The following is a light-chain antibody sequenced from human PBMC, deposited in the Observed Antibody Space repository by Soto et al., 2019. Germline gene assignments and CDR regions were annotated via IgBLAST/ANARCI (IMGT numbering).Light chain of an antibody. Sequence: DIQMTHSLSSLSASVGDKLTITCRSNQSITNFLNWYQKKPGEVPKLLIYAASRLESGVPSRFSGSGSGTDFALTINSLQPEDFATYYCQQSYTTPRLSFGGGTKVDIK. J-gene: IGKJ4*01. CDR2: AAS. CDR1: QSITNF. V-gene: IGKV1-39*01. CDR3: QQSYTTPRLS.